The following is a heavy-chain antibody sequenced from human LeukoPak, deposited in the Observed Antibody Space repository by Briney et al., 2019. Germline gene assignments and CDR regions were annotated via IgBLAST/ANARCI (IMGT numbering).Heavy chain of an antibody. J-gene: IGHJ4*02. CDR2: IKQDGSEK. D-gene: IGHD2-15*01. CDR3: AVDCSGGSCYPGGFDY. CDR1: GFTFSSYW. V-gene: IGHV3-7*01. Sequence: GGSLRLSCAASGFTFSSYWMSWVRQAPGKGLEWVANIKQDGSEKYYVDSVKGRFTISRDNAKNSLYLQMNSLRAEDTAVYYCAVDCSGGSCYPGGFDYWGQGTLVTVSS.